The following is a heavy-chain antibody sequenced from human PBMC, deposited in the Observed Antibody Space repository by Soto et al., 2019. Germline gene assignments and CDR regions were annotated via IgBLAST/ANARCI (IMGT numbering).Heavy chain of an antibody. J-gene: IGHJ4*02. CDR2: ISSSSSTI. D-gene: IGHD3-16*01. V-gene: IGHV3-48*01. CDR3: ASEGGLFDY. CDR1: GFTFRSYS. Sequence: EVQLVESGGGLVQPGGSLRLSCAASGFTFRSYSMNWVRQAPGKGLEWISYISSSSSTIYYADSVKGRFIISRDNAKNALNLQMNSLRAEDTAVYYCASEGGLFDYWGQGTLVTVSS.